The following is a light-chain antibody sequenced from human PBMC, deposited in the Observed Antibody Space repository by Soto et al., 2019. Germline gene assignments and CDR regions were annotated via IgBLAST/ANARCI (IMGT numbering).Light chain of an antibody. J-gene: IGKJ1*01. CDR3: QQYDSYSWT. CDR1: QGISSY. CDR2: DVS. Sequence: DIQMTQSPSTLSASVGDRVTITCRVSQGISSYLNWYRQKLGKAPKLLIYDVSSLESGVPSRFSGSGSGTEFILTISSLQPDDFATYYCQQYDSYSWTFDQGTKVDIK. V-gene: IGKV1-5*01.